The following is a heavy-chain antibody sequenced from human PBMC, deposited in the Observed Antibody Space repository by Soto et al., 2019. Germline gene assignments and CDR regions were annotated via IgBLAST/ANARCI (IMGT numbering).Heavy chain of an antibody. V-gene: IGHV5-51*01. J-gene: IGHJ3*02. CDR1: GYSFTIYW. D-gene: IGHD6-19*01. Sequence: RGESLKISCKGSGYSFTIYWIGWVRQMPGKGLEWMGIIYPGDSDTRYSPSFQGQVTISADKSISTAYLQWSSLKASDTAMYYCARPGSGWYSAFDIWGQGTMVTVSS. CDR3: ARPGSGWYSAFDI. CDR2: IYPGDSDT.